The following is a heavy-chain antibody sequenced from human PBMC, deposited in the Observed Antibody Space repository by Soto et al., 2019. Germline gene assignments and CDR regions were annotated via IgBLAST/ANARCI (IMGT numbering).Heavy chain of an antibody. CDR2: IHYSGNT. J-gene: IGHJ3*02. CDR1: GGSISSSSYY. CDR3: ARTYYDFWSGYYMGAFDI. D-gene: IGHD3-3*01. Sequence: SETLSLTCTVSGGSISSSSYYWGWIRQPPGKGLEWIGSIHYSGNTYYNPSLKSRVTISVDTSKNQFSLKLSSVTAADTAVYYCARTYYDFWSGYYMGAFDIWGQGTMVTVSS. V-gene: IGHV4-39*01.